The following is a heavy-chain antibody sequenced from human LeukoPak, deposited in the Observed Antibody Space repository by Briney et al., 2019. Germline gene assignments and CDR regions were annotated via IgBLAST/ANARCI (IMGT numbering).Heavy chain of an antibody. D-gene: IGHD1-26*01. CDR2: INSDGSST. V-gene: IGHV3-74*01. CDR3: AKGGGSPLDY. J-gene: IGHJ4*02. Sequence: QPGGSLRLSCAASGFTFSGYWMHWARQTPGKGLVWVSRINSDGSSTSYADSVKGRFTNSRDNAKNTLYLQMNSLRDEDTAVYYCAKGGGSPLDYWGQGTLVTVSS. CDR1: GFTFSGYW.